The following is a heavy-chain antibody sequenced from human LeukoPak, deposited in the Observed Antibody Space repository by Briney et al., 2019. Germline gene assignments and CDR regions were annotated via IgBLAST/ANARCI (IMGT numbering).Heavy chain of an antibody. CDR1: GDSISTYY. D-gene: IGHD3-10*01. Sequence: PSETLSLTCTVSGDSISTYYWSWIRQPPGKGLEWIGYIYYRVSSDYNPSLKSRVTMSVDMSTRQISLKLSSVTAADTAVYYCARAVGGDGSGSLWGPGTLVTVSS. J-gene: IGHJ4*02. V-gene: IGHV4-59*01. CDR2: IYYRVSS. CDR3: ARAVGGDGSGSL.